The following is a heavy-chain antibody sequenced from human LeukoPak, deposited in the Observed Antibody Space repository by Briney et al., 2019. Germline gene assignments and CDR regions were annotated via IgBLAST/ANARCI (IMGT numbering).Heavy chain of an antibody. Sequence: PGRSLRLSCAASGFTFSSYAMHWVRQAPGKGLEWVAVISYDGSNKYYADSVKGRFTISRDNSKNTLYLQMNSLRAEDTAVYYCAMYCSSTSRYLHYWGQGTLVTVSS. CDR3: AMYCSSTSRYLHY. V-gene: IGHV3-30-3*01. D-gene: IGHD2-2*01. J-gene: IGHJ4*02. CDR1: GFTFSSYA. CDR2: ISYDGSNK.